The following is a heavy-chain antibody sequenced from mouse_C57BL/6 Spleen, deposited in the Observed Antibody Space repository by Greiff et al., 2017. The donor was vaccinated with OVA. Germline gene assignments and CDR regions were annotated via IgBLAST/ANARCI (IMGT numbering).Heavy chain of an antibody. CDR1: GFSFTSYG. CDR2: IWRGGST. J-gene: IGHJ4*01. Sequence: QVQLKESGPGLVQPSQSLSITCTVSGFSFTSYGVHWVRQSPGKGLEWLGVIWRGGSTDYNAAFMSRLSITTDNSKSQVFFKMNSLQADDTAIYYCAAPMVTTDAMDYWGQGTSVTVSS. D-gene: IGHD2-2*01. CDR3: AAPMVTTDAMDY. V-gene: IGHV2-5*01.